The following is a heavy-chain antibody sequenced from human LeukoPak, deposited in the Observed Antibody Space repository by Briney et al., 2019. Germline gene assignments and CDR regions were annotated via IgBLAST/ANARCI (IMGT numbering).Heavy chain of an antibody. CDR1: GYYISSGYY. D-gene: IGHD3-22*01. CDR3: ARGPYSYDSSGAFDI. V-gene: IGHV4-38-2*02. CDR2: ISSSGST. J-gene: IGHJ3*02. Sequence: SETLSLTCTVSGYYISSGYYWSWIRQPAGKGLEWIGRISSSGSTNYNPSLKSRVTISVDTSKNQFSLKLSSVTAADTAVYFCARGPYSYDSSGAFDIWGQGTMVTVSS.